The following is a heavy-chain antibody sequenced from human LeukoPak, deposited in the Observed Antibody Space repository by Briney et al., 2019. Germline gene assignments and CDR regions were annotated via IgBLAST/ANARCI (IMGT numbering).Heavy chain of an antibody. V-gene: IGHV4-59*01. CDR1: GGSISGYY. CDR2: IYYSGST. J-gene: IGHJ4*02. D-gene: IGHD1-1*01. CDR3: AREGTTGWAF. Sequence: SETLSLTCTVSGGSISGYYWSWIRQPPRKGLEWIGYIYYSGSTKYNPSFNSRVTMSVDTSKNQFSLKLTSVTAADTAVYFCAREGTTGWAFWGQGTQVTVSP.